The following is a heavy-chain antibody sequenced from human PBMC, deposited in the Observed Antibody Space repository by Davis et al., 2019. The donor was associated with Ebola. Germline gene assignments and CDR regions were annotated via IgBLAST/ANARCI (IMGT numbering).Heavy chain of an antibody. V-gene: IGHV3-30*02. Sequence: PGGSLRLSCSASGFTFSTFGMFWVRQAPGKGLEWVAFIRFDGSEKYYADSVKGRFTISRENSKATLDLQMNSPRAEDTAVYYCAKGDNSGWYGVDYWGQGTMVTVSS. J-gene: IGHJ4*02. CDR1: GFTFSTFG. CDR2: IRFDGSEK. CDR3: AKGDNSGWYGVDY. D-gene: IGHD6-19*01.